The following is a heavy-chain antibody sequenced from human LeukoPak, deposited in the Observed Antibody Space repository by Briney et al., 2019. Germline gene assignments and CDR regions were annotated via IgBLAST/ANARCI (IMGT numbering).Heavy chain of an antibody. Sequence: PGGSLRLSCAASGFSFSIYWMTWVRQAPGKGLEWVSYISSSGSTIYYADSVKGRFTISRDNAKNSLYLQMNSLRAEDTAVYYCAELGITMIGGVWGKGTTVTISS. CDR2: ISSSGSTI. CDR3: AELGITMIGGV. J-gene: IGHJ6*04. D-gene: IGHD3-10*02. V-gene: IGHV3-48*04. CDR1: GFSFSIYW.